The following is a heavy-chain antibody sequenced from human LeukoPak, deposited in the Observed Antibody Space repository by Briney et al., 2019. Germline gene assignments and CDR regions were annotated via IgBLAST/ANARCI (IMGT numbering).Heavy chain of an antibody. D-gene: IGHD6-6*01. J-gene: IGHJ4*02. Sequence: PGGSLRLSCAASGFTFSNYTMHWVRQAPGKGLEWVAVISYDGSNKYYADSVKGRFTISRDNSKNTLYLQMNSLRAEDTAVYYCASCVLKSSIAARLAYWGQGTLVTVSS. CDR2: ISYDGSNK. CDR1: GFTFSNYT. V-gene: IGHV3-30*04. CDR3: ASCVLKSSIAARLAY.